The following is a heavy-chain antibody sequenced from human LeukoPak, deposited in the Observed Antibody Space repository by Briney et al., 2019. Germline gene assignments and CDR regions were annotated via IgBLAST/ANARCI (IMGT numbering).Heavy chain of an antibody. Sequence: ASVKVSCKASRYTFTSYNINWVREAAGQRLEWMGWMNPNTGRTGFAQKFRGRLTMTRDASISTAYMELSSLRSEDTAVYYCARLSQTPDYYSNGGYYYLGYWGQGTPVTVSS. J-gene: IGHJ4*02. CDR2: MNPNTGRT. V-gene: IGHV1-8*01. CDR1: RYTFTSYN. D-gene: IGHD3-22*01. CDR3: ARLSQTPDYYSNGGYYYLGY.